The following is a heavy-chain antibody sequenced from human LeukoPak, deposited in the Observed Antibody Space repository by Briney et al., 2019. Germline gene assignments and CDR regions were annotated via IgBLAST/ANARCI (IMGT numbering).Heavy chain of an antibody. V-gene: IGHV5-51*01. CDR1: GYSFTSYW. CDR2: IYPGDSDT. CDR3: ARRWYSNYVGGWFDP. D-gene: IGHD4-11*01. Sequence: GESLKISCKGSGYSFTSYWIGWVRQMPGKGLELMGIIYPGDSDTRYSPSFQGQVTISADKSISTAYLQWSRLKASDTAMYYCARRWYSNYVGGWFDPWGQGTLVTVSS. J-gene: IGHJ5*02.